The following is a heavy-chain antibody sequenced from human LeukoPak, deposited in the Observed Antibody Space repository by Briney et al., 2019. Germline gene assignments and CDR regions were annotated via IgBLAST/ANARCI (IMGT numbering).Heavy chain of an antibody. CDR2: TYYRSKWYN. CDR3: AREAAYCGGDCSSFPYYFDY. Sequence: SQTLSLTCAISGDSVSSNSAAWNWIRQSPSRGLEWLGWTYYRSKWYNDYAVSVKSRITINPDTSKNQFSLQLNSVTPEDTAVYYCAREAAYCGGDCSSFPYYFDYWGQGTLVTVSS. D-gene: IGHD2-21*02. J-gene: IGHJ4*02. V-gene: IGHV6-1*01. CDR1: GDSVSSNSAA.